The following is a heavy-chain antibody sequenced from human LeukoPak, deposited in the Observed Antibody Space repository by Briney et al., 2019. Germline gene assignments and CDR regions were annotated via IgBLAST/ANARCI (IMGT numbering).Heavy chain of an antibody. CDR2: IQYDDSIE. CDR3: AKDQGVVGSYDY. CDR1: GFTFSTFG. Sequence: GGSLRLSCAASGFTFSTFGMNWVRQAPDKGLEWVAFIQYDDSIEYYADSVKGRFTISRDNSKNTLYLQMNSLRGDDTAVYYCAKDQGVVGSYDYWGHGTLVTVSS. J-gene: IGHJ4*01. D-gene: IGHD3-10*01. V-gene: IGHV3-30*02.